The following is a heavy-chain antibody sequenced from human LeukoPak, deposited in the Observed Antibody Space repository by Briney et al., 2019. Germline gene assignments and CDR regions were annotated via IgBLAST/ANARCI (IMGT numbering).Heavy chain of an antibody. J-gene: IGHJ4*02. CDR2: INPNSGGT. CDR3: AVGRGNFDY. D-gene: IGHD1-26*01. V-gene: IGHV1-2*02. CDR1: GYTFTSYA. Sequence: ASVKVSCKASGYTFTSYAISWVRQAPGQGLEWMGWINPNSGGTNYAQKFQGRVTMTRDTSISTAYMELSRLRSDDTAVYYCAVGRGNFDYWGQGTLVTVSS.